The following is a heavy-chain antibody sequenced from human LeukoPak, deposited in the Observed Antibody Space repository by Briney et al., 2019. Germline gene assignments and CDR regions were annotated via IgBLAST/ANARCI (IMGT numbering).Heavy chain of an antibody. D-gene: IGHD5-12*01. CDR1: GGSFSGYY. CDR3: ARGTITTRGCFDY. Sequence: SETLSLTCAVYGGSFSGYYWSWIRQPPGKGLEWIGEINHSGSTNYNPSLKSRVTISGDTSKNQFSLKLSSVTAADTAVYYCARGTITTRGCFDYWGQGTLVTVSS. CDR2: INHSGST. J-gene: IGHJ4*02. V-gene: IGHV4-34*01.